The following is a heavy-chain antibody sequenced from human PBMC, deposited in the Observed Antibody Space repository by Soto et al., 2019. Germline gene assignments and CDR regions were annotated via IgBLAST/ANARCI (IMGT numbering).Heavy chain of an antibody. CDR2: INAGNGNT. CDR1: GYTFTSYA. J-gene: IGHJ4*02. D-gene: IGHD3-22*01. Sequence: GASVKVSCKASGYTFTSYAMHWVRQAPGQRLEWMGWINAGNGNTKYSQKFQGRVTITRDTSASTAYMELSSLRSEDTAVYYCARYLGYYDSSGYKNWGQGTLVTVSS. CDR3: ARYLGYYDSSGYKN. V-gene: IGHV1-3*01.